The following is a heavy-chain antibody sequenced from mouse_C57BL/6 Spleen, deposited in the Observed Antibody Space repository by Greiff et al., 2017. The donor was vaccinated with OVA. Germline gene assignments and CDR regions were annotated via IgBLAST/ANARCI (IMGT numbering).Heavy chain of an antibody. CDR3: ARTGDGSRMYY. Sequence: VMLVESGPGLVQPSQSLSITCTVSGFSLTSYGVHWVRQSPGKGLEWLGVIWSGGSTDYNADFISRLSISKDKSRSQVFFKMNSLQADGTAIYYCARTGDGSRMYYWGQGTSVTVAS. V-gene: IGHV2-2*01. CDR1: GFSLTSYG. CDR2: IWSGGST. J-gene: IGHJ4*01. D-gene: IGHD2-3*01.